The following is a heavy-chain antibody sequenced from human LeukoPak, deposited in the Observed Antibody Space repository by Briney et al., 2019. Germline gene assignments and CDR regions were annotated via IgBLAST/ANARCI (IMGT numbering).Heavy chain of an antibody. Sequence: PSETLSLTCTVSGGSISSYYWSWIRQPPGKGLEWIGYIYYSGSTNYNPSLKSRVTISVDTSKNQFSLKLSSVTAADTAVYYYARHNDYYVEGGRDVGGQGTTVTVS. CDR3: ARHNDYYVEGGRDV. CDR2: IYYSGST. V-gene: IGHV4-59*08. CDR1: GGSISSYY. J-gene: IGHJ6*02. D-gene: IGHD3-10*02.